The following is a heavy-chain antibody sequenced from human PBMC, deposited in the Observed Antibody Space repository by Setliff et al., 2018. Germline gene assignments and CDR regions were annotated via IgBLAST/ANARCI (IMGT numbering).Heavy chain of an antibody. CDR2: IYYSGST. CDR3: ASARGPSGIAGRGNYNSMDV. CDR1: GGSISGYY. D-gene: IGHD6-13*01. J-gene: IGHJ6*03. V-gene: IGHV4-59*01. Sequence: SETLSLTCTVSGGSISGYYWSWIRQPPGKGLEWIGYIYYSGSTNYNPSLLSRVTISIDASKNQISLKLNSVTAADTAVYYCASARGPSGIAGRGNYNSMDVWGKGTTVTVSS.